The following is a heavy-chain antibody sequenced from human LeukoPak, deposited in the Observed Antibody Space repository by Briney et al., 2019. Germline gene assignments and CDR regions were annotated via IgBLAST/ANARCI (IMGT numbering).Heavy chain of an antibody. Sequence: SETLSLTCAVYGGSFSGYYWSWIRQPPGKGLEWIGEINHSGSTNYNPSLKSRVSISVDTSKNQFSLKLSSVTAADTAVYYCARAWASYYYYYYMDVWGKGATVTVSS. CDR3: ARAWASYYYYYYMDV. CDR1: GGSFSGYY. CDR2: INHSGST. J-gene: IGHJ6*03. V-gene: IGHV4-34*01. D-gene: IGHD7-27*01.